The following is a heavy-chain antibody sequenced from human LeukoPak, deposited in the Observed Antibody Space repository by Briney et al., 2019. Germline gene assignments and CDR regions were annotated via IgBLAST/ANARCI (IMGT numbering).Heavy chain of an antibody. CDR1: GFTFSSYS. V-gene: IGHV3-48*01. Sequence: PGGSLRLSCAASGFTFSSYSMNWVRQAPGKGLEWVSSISSSSSTIYYADSVKGRFTISRDNAKNSLYLQMNSLRAEDTAVYYCARDNMITFGGVIARTYYMDVWGKGTTVTVSS. J-gene: IGHJ6*03. D-gene: IGHD3-16*02. CDR2: ISSSSSTI. CDR3: ARDNMITFGGVIARTYYMDV.